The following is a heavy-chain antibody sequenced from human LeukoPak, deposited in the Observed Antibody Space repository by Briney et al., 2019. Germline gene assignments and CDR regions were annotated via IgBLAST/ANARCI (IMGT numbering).Heavy chain of an antibody. CDR2: IYHSGST. CDR3: ARGDISESSTSCSV. D-gene: IGHD2-2*01. Sequence: KPSETLSLTCAVSGVSISDTNWWSWVRQPPGKGLEWIGEIYHSGSTNYNPSLKSRVTISVDKSKNQFSLKLNSMTAADTAIYYCARGDISESSTSCSVWGQGTLVTVSS. J-gene: IGHJ4*02. V-gene: IGHV4-4*02. CDR1: GVSISDTNW.